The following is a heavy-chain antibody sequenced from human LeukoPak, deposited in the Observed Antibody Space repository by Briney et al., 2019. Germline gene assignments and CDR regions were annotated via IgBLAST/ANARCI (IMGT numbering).Heavy chain of an antibody. CDR3: ARDQYFCSGGSCYHGAFDI. J-gene: IGHJ3*02. CDR1: GGSISSYS. Sequence: ETLSLTCIVSGGSISSYSWNWVRQAPGKGLEWVSSISSSSYIYYADSVKGRFTISRDNAKNSLYLQMNSLRAEDTAVYYCARDQYFCSGGSCYHGAFDIWGQGTMVTVSS. D-gene: IGHD2-15*01. V-gene: IGHV3-69-1*01. CDR2: ISSSSYI.